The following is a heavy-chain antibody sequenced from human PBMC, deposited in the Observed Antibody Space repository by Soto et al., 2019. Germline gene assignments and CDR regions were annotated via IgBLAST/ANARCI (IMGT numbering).Heavy chain of an antibody. D-gene: IGHD6-19*01. CDR3: AQLTDTSGWPGEYFQH. CDR1: GFSFSNYW. CDR2: TKADGSEK. V-gene: IGHV3-7*01. Sequence: EVQLVESGGGLVQPGGSLRVSCAASGFSFSNYWMSWVRQAPEKGLEWVANTKADGSEKYYADCVKGRFTISRDNARNSLYLQMTSLRAEDSAVYYCAQLTDTSGWPGEYFQHWGQGTLVTVSS. J-gene: IGHJ1*01.